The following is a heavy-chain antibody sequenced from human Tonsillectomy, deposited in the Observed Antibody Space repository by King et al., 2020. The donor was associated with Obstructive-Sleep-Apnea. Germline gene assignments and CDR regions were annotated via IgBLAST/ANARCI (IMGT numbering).Heavy chain of an antibody. J-gene: IGHJ6*02. CDR1: GFALSASGVG. Sequence: ITLKESGPTLVKPTQTLTLTCSFSGFALSASGVGVAWIRQPPGKALEWLAVTYWNGDKRYSPSLKSRLTVTKDTSKNQEVLTMTNMDPVDTATYYCGPRADRYDSRGLDVSGPGPTVPVSS. V-gene: IGHV2-5*01. CDR3: GPRADRYDSRGLDV. D-gene: IGHD3-16*02. CDR2: TYWNGDK.